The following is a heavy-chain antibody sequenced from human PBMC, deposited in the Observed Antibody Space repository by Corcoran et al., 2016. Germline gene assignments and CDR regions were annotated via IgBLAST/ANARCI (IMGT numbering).Heavy chain of an antibody. CDR2: INHSGST. Sequence: QVHLQQWGAGLLKPSETLSLSCTVYGGSFSGYYWTWIRQPPGKGLEWLGEINHSGSTNYDPSLKSRVAVSVDMSKNQFSLKLSSVTAADTAVYYCARRLDKSGNYYPSEPGYYYAMDVWDQGTTVIVSS. CDR3: ARRLDKSGNYYPSEPGYYYAMDV. J-gene: IGHJ6*02. V-gene: IGHV4-34*01. CDR1: GGSFSGYY. D-gene: IGHD3-10*01.